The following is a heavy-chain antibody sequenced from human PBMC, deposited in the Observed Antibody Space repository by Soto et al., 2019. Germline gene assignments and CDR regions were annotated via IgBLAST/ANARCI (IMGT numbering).Heavy chain of an antibody. Sequence: GWSLRLSCASSVFTFISYAMSWVRQAPGKGLEWVSAISGSGGSTYYADSVKGRFTISRDNSKNTLYLQMNSLRAEDTAVYYCAKAIQLWQPSNYWGQGTLVTVSS. CDR3: AKAIQLWQPSNY. D-gene: IGHD5-18*01. CDR1: VFTFISYA. J-gene: IGHJ4*02. CDR2: ISGSGGST. V-gene: IGHV3-23*01.